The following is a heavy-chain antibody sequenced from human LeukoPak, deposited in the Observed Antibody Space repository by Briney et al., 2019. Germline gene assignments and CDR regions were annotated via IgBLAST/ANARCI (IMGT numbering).Heavy chain of an antibody. Sequence: PGGSLRLSCAASGFTFSSYEMNWVRQAPGKGLEWVSYISSSGSTIYYADSVKGRFTISRDNAKNSLYLQMNGLRAEDTAIYYCAKAMTSSTYYFDSWGQGTLVTVSS. J-gene: IGHJ4*02. D-gene: IGHD3-9*01. CDR1: GFTFSSYE. V-gene: IGHV3-48*03. CDR3: AKAMTSSTYYFDS. CDR2: ISSSGSTI.